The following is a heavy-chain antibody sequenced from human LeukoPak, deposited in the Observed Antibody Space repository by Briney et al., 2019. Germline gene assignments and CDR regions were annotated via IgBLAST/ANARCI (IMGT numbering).Heavy chain of an antibody. J-gene: IGHJ5*01. CDR2: ISAYNGNT. CDR1: GYTFTSYG. Sequence: ASVKVSCKASGYTFTSYGISWVRQAPGQGLEWMGWISAYNGNTNYAQKLQGRVTMTTDTSTSTAYMELRSLRSDDTAVYYCARVRELLREAASYNWFDSWGQGTLVTVSS. CDR3: ARVRELLREAASYNWFDS. D-gene: IGHD1-26*01. V-gene: IGHV1-18*01.